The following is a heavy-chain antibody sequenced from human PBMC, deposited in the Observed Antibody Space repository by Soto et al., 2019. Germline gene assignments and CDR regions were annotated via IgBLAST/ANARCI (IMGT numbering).Heavy chain of an antibody. Sequence: PSETLSLTCTVSGGSISSSSYYWGWIRQPPGKGLEWIGSIYYSGSTYYNPSLKSRVTISVDTSKNQFSLKLSSVTAADTAVYYCARHESSGWYQLFSDYWGQGTLVTVSS. CDR3: ARHESSGWYQLFSDY. J-gene: IGHJ4*02. V-gene: IGHV4-39*01. D-gene: IGHD6-19*01. CDR2: IYYSGST. CDR1: GGSISSSSYY.